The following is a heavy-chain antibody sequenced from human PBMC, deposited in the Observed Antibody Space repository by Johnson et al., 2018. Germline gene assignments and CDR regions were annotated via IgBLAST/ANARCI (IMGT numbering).Heavy chain of an antibody. CDR3: ARDGNVFDI. CDR1: GFTFSRYS. J-gene: IGHJ3*02. Sequence: VQLQESGGGLVQTGGSLRLSCAASGFTFSRYSMNWVRQAPGKGLEWLSYISSSGSSIYYADSVKGRFTISRDNAKNSLYLQMNSLRAEDTAVYYCARDGNVFDIWGQGTTVTVSS. CDR2: ISSSGSSI. V-gene: IGHV3-48*01. D-gene: IGHD1-26*01.